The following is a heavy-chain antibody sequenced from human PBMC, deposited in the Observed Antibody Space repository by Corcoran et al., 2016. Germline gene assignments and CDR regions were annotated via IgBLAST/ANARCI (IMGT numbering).Heavy chain of an antibody. CDR2: IWYDGSNK. CDR1: GFTFSSYG. V-gene: IGHV3-33*01. CDR3: AGGYWGLQLWLHFDY. D-gene: IGHD5-18*01. Sequence: QVQLVESGGGVVQPGRSLRLSCAASGFTFSSYGMHWVRQAPGKGLEWVAVIWYDGSNKYYADSVKGRFTISRDNSKNTLYLQMNSLRAEDTAVYYCAGGYWGLQLWLHFDYWGQGTLVTVSS. J-gene: IGHJ4*02.